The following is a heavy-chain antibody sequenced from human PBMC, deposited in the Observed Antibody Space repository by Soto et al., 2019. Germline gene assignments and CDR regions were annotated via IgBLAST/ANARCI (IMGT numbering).Heavy chain of an antibody. CDR2: IDPSDSYI. CDR3: ARLRYSYGSVYAMDV. CDR1: GYIFTKYW. D-gene: IGHD5-18*01. J-gene: IGHJ6*02. Sequence: GESLKISCKGSGYIFTKYWISWVRQEPGEGLEWMARIDPSDSYISYSPSFQGHVTISTDNSITTAYLQWSSLKASDTATYYCARLRYSYGSVYAMDVWGQGTTVTVSS. V-gene: IGHV5-10-1*01.